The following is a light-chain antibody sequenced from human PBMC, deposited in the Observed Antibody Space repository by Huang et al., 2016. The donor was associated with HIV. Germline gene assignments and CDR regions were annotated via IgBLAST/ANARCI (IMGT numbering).Light chain of an antibody. CDR1: QSVNNK. J-gene: IGKJ1*01. CDR3: QQYNNWPPWT. V-gene: IGKV3-15*01. Sequence: EVVMTQSQVTLSVSPGERATLSCRASQSVNNKLAWFQQKPGQAPRRLIHDASIRATGIPDRFSGSGSGTEFTLTISSLQSEDFAVYYCQQYNNWPPWTFGQGTKVEIK. CDR2: DAS.